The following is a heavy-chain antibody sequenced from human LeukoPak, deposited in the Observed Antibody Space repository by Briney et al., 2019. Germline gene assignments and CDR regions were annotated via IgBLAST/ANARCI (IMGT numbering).Heavy chain of an antibody. CDR3: ARGYYDSSGYYYNNY. Sequence: PSETLSLTCTVSGGSISSYYWSWIRQPPGKGLEWIGYIYYSGSTNYNPSLKSRVTISVDTSKNQFSLKLSSVTAADTAVYYCARGYYDSSGYYYNNYWGQGTLVTVSS. CDR2: IYYSGST. CDR1: GGSISSYY. V-gene: IGHV4-59*12. J-gene: IGHJ4*02. D-gene: IGHD3-22*01.